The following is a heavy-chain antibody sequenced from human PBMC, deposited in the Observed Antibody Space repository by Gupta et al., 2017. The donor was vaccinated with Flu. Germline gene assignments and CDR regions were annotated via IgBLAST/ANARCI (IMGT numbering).Heavy chain of an antibody. Sequence: IRQHPGKGLEWIGYIYYSGSTYYNPSLKSRVTISVDTSKNQFSLKLSSVTAADTAVYYCARGGTIMITFGGVIVIERPIDYWGQGTLVTVSS. D-gene: IGHD3-16*02. CDR2: IYYSGST. CDR3: ARGGTIMITFGGVIVIERPIDY. V-gene: IGHV4-31*02. J-gene: IGHJ4*02.